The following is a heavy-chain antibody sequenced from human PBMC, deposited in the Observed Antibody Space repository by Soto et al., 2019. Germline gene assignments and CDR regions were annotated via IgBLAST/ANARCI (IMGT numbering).Heavy chain of an antibody. Sequence: PGGSLRLSCAASGFTVSDNYITWVRQAPGRGLEWVSLLYSGGRIYYADSVKGRLTISRDTSKKTLYLQMNSLRTEDTAVYYCARSDPGYAYGLNVWGQGTTVTVSS. CDR2: LYSGGRI. J-gene: IGHJ6*02. D-gene: IGHD5-18*01. CDR3: ARSDPGYAYGLNV. CDR1: GFTVSDNY. V-gene: IGHV3-53*01.